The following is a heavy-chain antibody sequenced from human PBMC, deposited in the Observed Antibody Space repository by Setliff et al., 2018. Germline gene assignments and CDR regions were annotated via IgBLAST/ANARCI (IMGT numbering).Heavy chain of an antibody. CDR1: GFAFSNYG. Sequence: SLRLSCEASGFAFSNYGAHWVRQAPGKGLEWVAVMWFDEKYKFFVDSVKGRFTISRDNAKNSLYLQMNSLRAEDTAVYYCVRVGVTTWGQSWFDPWGQGTLVTVSS. CDR2: MWFDEKYK. J-gene: IGHJ5*02. V-gene: IGHV3-33*01. D-gene: IGHD3-3*01. CDR3: VRVGVTTWGQSWFDP.